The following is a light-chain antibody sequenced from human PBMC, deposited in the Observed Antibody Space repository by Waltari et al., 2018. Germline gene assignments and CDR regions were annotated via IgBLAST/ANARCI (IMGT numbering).Light chain of an antibody. Sequence: QSALTQPSAVSGSPGQSITISCSGTSSDIGAYNYFSWYQHHPGKAPKLIIYDVSERPSGFSNRFSASKSGNTASLTISGLQAEDEADYHGCSYTSGGTLIFGGGTKLTVL. CDR1: SSDIGAYNY. CDR2: DVS. CDR3: CSYTSGGTLI. J-gene: IGLJ2*01. V-gene: IGLV2-14*03.